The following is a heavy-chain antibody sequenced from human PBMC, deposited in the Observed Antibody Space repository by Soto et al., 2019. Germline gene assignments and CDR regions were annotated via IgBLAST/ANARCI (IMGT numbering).Heavy chain of an antibody. V-gene: IGHV2-5*02. J-gene: IGHJ4*02. D-gene: IGHD2-8*01. Sequence: QITLKESGPTLVKPTQTLTLTCTFSGFSLSTSGVGVGWIRQPPGKALEWLALIYWDDDKRYSPSLKSRLTPTQDTYKNPVVLTMTNMDPVDTATYHCAPSRAILYPWSFDYWGQGTPVPVSS. CDR3: APSRAILYPWSFDY. CDR1: GFSLSTSGVG. CDR2: IYWDDDK.